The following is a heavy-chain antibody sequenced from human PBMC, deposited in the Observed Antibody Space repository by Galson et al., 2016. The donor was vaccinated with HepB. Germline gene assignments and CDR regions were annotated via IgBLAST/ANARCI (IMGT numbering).Heavy chain of an antibody. Sequence: SLRLSCAASGFSFSTYWMSWVRQAPGKGLEWVSSFRGRANTQYADSVRGRFTASRDDSKGTLFLQMNSLTADDTAVYYCVKDRPYGTGWYGCPESWGQGTLVIVSS. D-gene: IGHD6-13*01. CDR3: VKDRPYGTGWYGCPES. J-gene: IGHJ5*02. CDR1: GFSFSTYW. V-gene: IGHV3-23*01. CDR2: FRGRANT.